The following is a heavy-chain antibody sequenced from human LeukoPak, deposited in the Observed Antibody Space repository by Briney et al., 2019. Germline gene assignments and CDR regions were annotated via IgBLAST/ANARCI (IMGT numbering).Heavy chain of an antibody. V-gene: IGHV1-2*02. CDR2: INPKSGGT. CDR1: GYIFSDHY. J-gene: IGHJ4*02. CDR3: ATRPPPVGAAPFDF. Sequence: GASVKVSCKASGYIFSDHYMYWVRQAPGQGLEWIGWINPKSGGTEFAQKFRGRVTLTTDTSINTAYMELTRLTSDDTAVFYCATRPPPVGAAPFDFWGQGTLVTVSS. D-gene: IGHD1-26*01.